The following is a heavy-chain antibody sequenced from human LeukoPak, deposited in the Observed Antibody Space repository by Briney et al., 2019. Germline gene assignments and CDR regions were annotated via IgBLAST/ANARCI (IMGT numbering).Heavy chain of an antibody. CDR2: ISYDGSNK. J-gene: IGHJ4*02. V-gene: IGHV3-30-3*01. CDR3: ARGETVHKIAVAGTVDY. D-gene: IGHD6-19*01. Sequence: GGSLRLSCAASGFTFSSYAMHWVRQAPGKGLEWVAVISYDGSNKYYADSVKGRFTISRDNSKNTLYLQMNSLRAEDTAVYYCARGETVHKIAVAGTVDYWGQGTLVTVSS. CDR1: GFTFSSYA.